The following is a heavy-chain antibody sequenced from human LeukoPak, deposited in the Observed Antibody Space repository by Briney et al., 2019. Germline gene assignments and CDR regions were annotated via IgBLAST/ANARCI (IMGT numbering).Heavy chain of an antibody. V-gene: IGHV3-23*01. Sequence: PGGSLRLSCAAPGFTFSSYAMSWVRQAPGKGLEWVSAISGSGGSTYYADSVKGRFTISRDNSKNTLYLQMNSLRAEDTAVYYCAKKLRGSYYFDYWGQGTLVTVSS. D-gene: IGHD1-26*01. CDR1: GFTFSSYA. J-gene: IGHJ4*02. CDR2: ISGSGGST. CDR3: AKKLRGSYYFDY.